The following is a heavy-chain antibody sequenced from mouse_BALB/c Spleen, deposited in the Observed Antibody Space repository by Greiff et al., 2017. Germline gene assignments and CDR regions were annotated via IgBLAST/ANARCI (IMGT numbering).Heavy chain of an antibody. CDR2: IDPANGNT. CDR1: GFNIKDTY. J-gene: IGHJ2*01. CDR3: ARGRYDVYFDY. Sequence: EVQLKQSGAELVKPGASVKLSCTASGFNIKDTYMHWVKQRPEQGLEWIGRIDPANGNTKYDPKFQGKATITADTSSNTAYLQLSSLTSEDTAVYYCARGRYDVYFDYWGQGTTLTVSS. V-gene: IGHV14-3*02. D-gene: IGHD2-14*01.